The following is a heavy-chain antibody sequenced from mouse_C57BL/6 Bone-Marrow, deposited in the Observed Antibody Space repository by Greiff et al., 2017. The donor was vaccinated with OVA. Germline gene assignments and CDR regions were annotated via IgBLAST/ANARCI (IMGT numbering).Heavy chain of an antibody. J-gene: IGHJ3*01. V-gene: IGHV2-2*01. CDR1: GFSLTSYG. Sequence: QVQLQQSGPGLVQPSQSLSITCTVSGFSLTSYGVHWVRQSPGKGLEWLGVIWSGGSTDYNAAFISRLSISKDNSKSQVFFKMNSLQADDTAIYYCARFYGNGAYWGQGTLVTVSA. CDR3: ARFYGNGAY. D-gene: IGHD2-1*01. CDR2: IWSGGST.